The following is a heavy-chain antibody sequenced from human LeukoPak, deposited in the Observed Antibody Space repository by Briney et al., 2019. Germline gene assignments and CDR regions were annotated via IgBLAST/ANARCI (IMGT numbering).Heavy chain of an antibody. CDR1: GGSISGDTYY. Sequence: SETLSLTCIVSGGSISGDTYYWSWIRQPPGKGLEWIGYIFYVGSTYYNPSLKSRVTISVDTSKNQFSLKLSSVTAADTAVYYCARGIDYGRGFDYWGQGTLVTVSS. CDR3: ARGIDYGRGFDY. V-gene: IGHV4-31*03. CDR2: IFYVGST. J-gene: IGHJ4*02. D-gene: IGHD4-17*01.